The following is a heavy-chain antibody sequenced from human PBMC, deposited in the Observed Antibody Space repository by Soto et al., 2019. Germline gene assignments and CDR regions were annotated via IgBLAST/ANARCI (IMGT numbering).Heavy chain of an antibody. Sequence: EALVKVSFKGSGYTFTINSVGWVRQANGQGLEWMGWMNPNSGNTGYAQKFQGRVTMTRNTSISTAYMELSSLRSEDTAVYYCAMTKVSSSWYYDAFDIWGQGTMVTVS. J-gene: IGHJ3*02. CDR2: MNPNSGNT. D-gene: IGHD6-13*01. V-gene: IGHV1-8*02. CDR3: AMTKVSSSWYYDAFDI. CDR1: GYTFTINS.